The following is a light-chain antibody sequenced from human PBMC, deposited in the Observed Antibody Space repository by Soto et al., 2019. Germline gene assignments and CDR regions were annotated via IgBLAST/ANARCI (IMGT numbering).Light chain of an antibody. CDR3: ATWDGSLPGEV. J-gene: IGLJ2*01. Sequence: QSALTQPASVSGSPGQSITISCTGTSSDVGGYNHVSWYQQHPGKAPKLIIYDNNKRPSGIPDRFSGSKSGTSGTLDITGLQTGDEADYYCATWDGSLPGEVFGGGTKLTVL. V-gene: IGLV2-14*01. CDR1: SSDVGGYNH. CDR2: DNN.